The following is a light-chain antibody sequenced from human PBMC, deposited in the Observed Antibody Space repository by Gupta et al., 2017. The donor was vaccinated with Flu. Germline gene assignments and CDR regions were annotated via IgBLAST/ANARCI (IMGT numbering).Light chain of an antibody. Sequence: TATLTCTGNSNNVGNEGATWLQQHQGHPPKLLSYRNNNRPSGISERFSASRSGTTASLTITGLQPEDEADYYCASYDTSLGAWLFGGGTKLTVL. CDR1: SNNVGNEG. J-gene: IGLJ3*02. V-gene: IGLV10-54*04. CDR3: ASYDTSLGAWL. CDR2: RNN.